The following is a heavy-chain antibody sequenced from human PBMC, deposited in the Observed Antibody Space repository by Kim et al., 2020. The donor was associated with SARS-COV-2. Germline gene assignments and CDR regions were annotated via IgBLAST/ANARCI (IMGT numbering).Heavy chain of an antibody. D-gene: IGHD1-1*01. V-gene: IGHV1-69*13. J-gene: IGHJ3*02. CDR1: GGTFSTYA. CDR3: ARPLVELERLSAFDI. Sequence: SVKVSCKTSGGTFSTYALNWVRQAPGQGLEWMGGIIPIFGTADYAQNFQGRVTITADESTSTTYLELSSLGSEDTAVYYCARPLVELERLSAFDIWGQG. CDR2: IIPIFGTA.